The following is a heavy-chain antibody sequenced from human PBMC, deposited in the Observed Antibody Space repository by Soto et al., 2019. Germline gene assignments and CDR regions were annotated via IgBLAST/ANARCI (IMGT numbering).Heavy chain of an antibody. J-gene: IGHJ6*03. Sequence: ASVKVSCKASGYTFTSYGISWVRQAPGQGLEWMGWISAYNGNTNYAQKLQGRVTMTTDTSTSTAYMELRSLRSDDTAVYYCARRILTVTTYYYYHIEHSVNGTPVTV. D-gene: IGHD3-22*01. V-gene: IGHV1-18*01. CDR3: ARRILTVTTYYYYHIEH. CDR2: ISAYNGNT. CDR1: GYTFTSYG.